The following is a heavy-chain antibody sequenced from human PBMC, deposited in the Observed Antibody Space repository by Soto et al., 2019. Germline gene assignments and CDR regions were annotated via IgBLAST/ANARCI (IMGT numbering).Heavy chain of an antibody. D-gene: IGHD3-10*01. CDR3: TTAESPNVAYFFDC. J-gene: IGHJ4*02. Sequence: EVQLVESGGGLVQPGRSLRLSCTVSGFTFENYAISWVRQAPGKGPEWVVPIRKQSYSGATEYAASFKGRFTVSRDDPKYLAYPQISSMKREDSAVYYCTTAESPNVAYFFDCLGQGTLVNVSS. CDR1: GFTFENYA. V-gene: IGHV3-49*04. CDR2: IRKQSYSGAT.